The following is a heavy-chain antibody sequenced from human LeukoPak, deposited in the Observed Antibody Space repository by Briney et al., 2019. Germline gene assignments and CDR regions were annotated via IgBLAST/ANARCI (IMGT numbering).Heavy chain of an antibody. J-gene: IGHJ4*02. CDR2: ISGSGGST. Sequence: QPGGSLRLSCAASGFTFSSYAMSWVRQVPGKGLEWVSAISGSGGSTYYADSVKGRFTISRDNSKNTLYLQMNSLRAEDTAVYYCAKDGGPPFSSSWYSAVHFDYWGQGTLVTVSS. CDR1: GFTFSSYA. CDR3: AKDGGPPFSSSWYSAVHFDY. D-gene: IGHD6-13*01. V-gene: IGHV3-23*01.